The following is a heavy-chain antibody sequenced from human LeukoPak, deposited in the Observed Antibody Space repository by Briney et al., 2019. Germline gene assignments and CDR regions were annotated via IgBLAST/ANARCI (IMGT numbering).Heavy chain of an antibody. CDR2: IHSSGST. D-gene: IGHD3-10*01. CDR3: AREAVHYGSGSLDY. Sequence: PETLSLTCTVSGGSISIYYWTWIRQPAGKGLEWIGRIHSSGSTNYSPSLKSRVAMSLDTPKNQFSLELSSVTAADTAVYYCAREAVHYGSGSLDYWGQGTLVTVSS. J-gene: IGHJ4*02. V-gene: IGHV4-4*07. CDR1: GGSISIYY.